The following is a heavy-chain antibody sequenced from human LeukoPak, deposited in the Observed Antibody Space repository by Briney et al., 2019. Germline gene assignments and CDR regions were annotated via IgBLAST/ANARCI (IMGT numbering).Heavy chain of an antibody. D-gene: IGHD3-9*01. V-gene: IGHV4-34*01. Sequence: SETLSLTCTVQGGSLSGAYWTWIRQPPGKGLEWIGEINHTGSTNYNPSFKSRDTMSADTPKNQFSLNLTSVTAADTALYYCARGPVRLARPYDYWGQGTLVTVSS. CDR1: GGSLSGAY. CDR3: ARGPVRLARPYDY. CDR2: INHTGST. J-gene: IGHJ4*02.